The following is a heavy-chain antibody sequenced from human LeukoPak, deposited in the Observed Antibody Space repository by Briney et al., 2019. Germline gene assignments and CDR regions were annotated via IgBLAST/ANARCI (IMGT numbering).Heavy chain of an antibody. CDR1: GGSFSGYY. J-gene: IGHJ4*02. CDR2: INHSGST. D-gene: IGHD3-22*01. Sequence: PSETLSPTCGVYGGSFSGYYWNWIRQPPGKGLEWIGEINHSGSTNYNPSLKSRVTISVDTSKNQFSLKLSSVTAADTAVYYCARGVGRITLIIALDFWGQGTLVTVSS. V-gene: IGHV4-34*01. CDR3: ARGVGRITLIIALDF.